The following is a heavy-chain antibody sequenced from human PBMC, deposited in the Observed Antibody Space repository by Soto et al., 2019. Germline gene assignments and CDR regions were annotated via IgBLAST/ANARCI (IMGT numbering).Heavy chain of an antibody. CDR2: IKVYNGNT. J-gene: IGHJ5*02. D-gene: IGHD3-10*01. CDR1: GYTFTNYG. CDR3: ARGVGSGSYYNQYNWFDP. V-gene: IGHV1-18*01. Sequence: QVQLVQSGGEVKKPGASVKVSCKASGYTFTNYGISWVRQAPGQGLEWMGWIKVYNGNTKYAQKVQGRVTMTTDTXTXTXXMELRSLRSDDTAVYYCARGVGSGSYYNQYNWFDPWGQGTLVTVSS.